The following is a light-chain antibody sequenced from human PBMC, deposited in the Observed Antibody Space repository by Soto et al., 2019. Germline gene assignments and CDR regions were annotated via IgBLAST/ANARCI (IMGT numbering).Light chain of an antibody. CDR2: GAS. V-gene: IGKV3-15*01. Sequence: EIVMTQSPVTLSLSPGEGATLSCRASQSVGSDLAWYQQKPGQAPRLLIYGASTRATGIPARFSGSGSGTEFTLTISSLQSEDFAVYYCQQYNNWLITFGQGTRLEIK. CDR3: QQYNNWLIT. CDR1: QSVGSD. J-gene: IGKJ5*01.